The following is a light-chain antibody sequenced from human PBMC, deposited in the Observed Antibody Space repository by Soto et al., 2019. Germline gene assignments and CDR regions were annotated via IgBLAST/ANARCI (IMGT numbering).Light chain of an antibody. CDR3: SSYTSTNALV. CDR2: DVN. Sequence: QSVLTQPASVSGSPGQSSTVSCTGTGSDVGGYNYVSWYQQYPGQAPKLMIYDVNKRPSGVSNRFSGSKSGNTASLTISGLQVEDEADYYCSSYTSTNALVFGVGTKVTVL. V-gene: IGLV2-14*03. CDR1: GSDVGGYNY. J-gene: IGLJ1*01.